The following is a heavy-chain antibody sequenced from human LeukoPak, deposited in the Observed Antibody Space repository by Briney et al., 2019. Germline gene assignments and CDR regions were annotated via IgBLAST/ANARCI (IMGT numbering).Heavy chain of an antibody. CDR3: TRGGELMNY. V-gene: IGHV4-38-2*02. D-gene: IGHD1-26*01. J-gene: IGHJ4*02. CDR1: GYSISSGYY. CDR2: SGST. Sequence: PSETLSLTCTVSGYSISSGYYWGWIRQPPGKGLEWIGSGSTYYNPSLKSRVTISVDTSKNQFSLKLSSVTAADTAVYYCTRGGELMNYWGQGTLVTVSS.